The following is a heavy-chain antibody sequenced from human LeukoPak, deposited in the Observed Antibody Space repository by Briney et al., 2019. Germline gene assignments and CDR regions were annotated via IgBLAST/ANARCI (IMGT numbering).Heavy chain of an antibody. CDR2: IWYDGSNN. Sequence: GRSLRLSCAASGFTFSSYGMHWVRQAPGKGLEWVAVIWYDGSNNYYADSVKGRFTIYRDNSKNTLYLQMNSLRAEDTAVYYCARAVYGDPFDYWGQGTLVTVSS. CDR3: ARAVYGDPFDY. D-gene: IGHD4-17*01. J-gene: IGHJ4*02. CDR1: GFTFSSYG. V-gene: IGHV3-33*01.